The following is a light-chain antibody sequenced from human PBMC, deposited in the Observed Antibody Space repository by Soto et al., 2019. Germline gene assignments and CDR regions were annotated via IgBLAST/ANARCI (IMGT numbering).Light chain of an antibody. CDR1: SSDVGAYNF. V-gene: IGLV2-8*01. CDR2: EVT. Sequence: QSALTQPPSASGSPGQSVTISCTGTSSDVGAYNFVSWYQQHPGKAPKLMIYEVTKRPSGVPDRFSGSKSGNTASLTVSGLQAEDEADYYCTSYAGSSIPALFGGGTKLTVL. CDR3: TSYAGSSIPAL. J-gene: IGLJ2*01.